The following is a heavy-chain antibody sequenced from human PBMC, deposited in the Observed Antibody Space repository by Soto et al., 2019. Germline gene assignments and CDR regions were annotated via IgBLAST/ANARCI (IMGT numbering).Heavy chain of an antibody. J-gene: IGHJ6*01. CDR1: GFTFSSYG. Sequence: GGSLRLSCAASGFTFSSYGMHWVRQAPCKGLEWVAVISYDGSNKYNADSVKGRFTISRDKSKNTLYLQMNSRRAEDTAVYYCAKDCREGYYSGMDGWGQGTTVSVAA. V-gene: IGHV3-30*18. CDR3: AKDCREGYYSGMDG. CDR2: ISYDGSNK.